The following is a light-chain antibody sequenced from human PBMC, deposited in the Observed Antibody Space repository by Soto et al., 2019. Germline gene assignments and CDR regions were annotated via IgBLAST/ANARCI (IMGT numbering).Light chain of an antibody. Sequence: DIQMTQSPSSLSASVGDRVTITCRASQTITTYLNWYQQKPGKAPKLLIYAASTLQSGVPSRFSGSGSGTDFTLTIRSLQPEDFATYDCQQGYSNPLTFGGGTKVEIK. V-gene: IGKV1-39*01. J-gene: IGKJ4*01. CDR2: AAS. CDR1: QTITTY. CDR3: QQGYSNPLT.